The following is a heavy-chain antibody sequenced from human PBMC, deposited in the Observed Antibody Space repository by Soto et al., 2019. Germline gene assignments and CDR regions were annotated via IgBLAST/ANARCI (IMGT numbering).Heavy chain of an antibody. Sequence: EVQLLESGGGLVQPGGSLRLSCAASGFTFSNSGMNWVRQAPGKGLAWVSSISNSGGSTFYADSVKGRFTISRDNSKNTRYLQMNGLRADDTAAYYCAKETSNFDSWGQGTLVTVSS. CDR1: GFTFSNSG. J-gene: IGHJ4*02. V-gene: IGHV3-23*01. D-gene: IGHD2-2*01. CDR2: ISNSGGST. CDR3: AKETSNFDS.